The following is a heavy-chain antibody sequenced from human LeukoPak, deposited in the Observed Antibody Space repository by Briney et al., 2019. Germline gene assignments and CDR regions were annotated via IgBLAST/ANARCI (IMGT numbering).Heavy chain of an antibody. D-gene: IGHD2-15*01. CDR1: GGSISSYY. J-gene: IGHJ3*02. V-gene: IGHV4-59*01. Sequence: SETLSLTCTVSGGSISSYYWSWIRQPPGKGLEWIGYIYYSGSTNYNPSLKSRVTISVDTSKNQFSLKLSSVTAADTAVYYCASQPRYCSGGSCSDAFDIWGKGQWSPSLQ. CDR2: IYYSGST. CDR3: ASQPRYCSGGSCSDAFDI.